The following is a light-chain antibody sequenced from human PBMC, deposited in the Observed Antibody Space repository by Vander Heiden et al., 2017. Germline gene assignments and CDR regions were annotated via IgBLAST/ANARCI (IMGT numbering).Light chain of an antibody. Sequence: DTQMPQTPSSLSASGADSVTMTCRASQNINSYLDWYQQKPGKAPKLLIYTAYSWQGGVPARFSGSGSGTDFTLTISSLQPEDFATYYCQQCYNTPWTFGQGTKVEIK. V-gene: IGKV1-39*01. J-gene: IGKJ1*01. CDR2: TAY. CDR3: QQCYNTPWT. CDR1: QNINSY.